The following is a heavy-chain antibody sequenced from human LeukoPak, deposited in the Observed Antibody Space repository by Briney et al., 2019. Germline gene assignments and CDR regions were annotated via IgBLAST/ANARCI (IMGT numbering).Heavy chain of an antibody. D-gene: IGHD5-18*01. CDR2: ISYDGSNK. Sequence: GGSLRLSCAASGFTFSSYAMHWVRQAPGKGLEWVAVISYDGSNKYYADSVKGRFTISRDNSKNTLYLQMNSLRAEDTAVYYCARDRVAMDYAFDIWGQGTMVTVSS. V-gene: IGHV3-30-3*01. CDR3: ARDRVAMDYAFDI. J-gene: IGHJ3*02. CDR1: GFTFSSYA.